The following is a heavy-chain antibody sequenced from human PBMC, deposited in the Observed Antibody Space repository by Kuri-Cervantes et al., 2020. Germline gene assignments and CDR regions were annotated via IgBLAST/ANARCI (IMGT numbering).Heavy chain of an antibody. CDR1: GFTFSSYS. D-gene: IGHD6-13*01. CDR2: ISSSSSYI. Sequence: GGSLRLSCAASGFTFSSYSMNWVRQAPGKGLEWVSSISSSSSYIYYADSVKGRFTISRDNAKNSPYLQMNSLRAEDTAVYYCAKEVAAAAGTEFGYWGQGTLVTVSS. CDR3: AKEVAAAAGTEFGY. J-gene: IGHJ4*02. V-gene: IGHV3-21*01.